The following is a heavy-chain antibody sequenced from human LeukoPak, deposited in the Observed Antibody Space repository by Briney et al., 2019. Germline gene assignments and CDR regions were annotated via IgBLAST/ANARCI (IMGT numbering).Heavy chain of an antibody. J-gene: IGHJ4*02. Sequence: GGSLRLSCAACGFTFSRYGKRWVRQARGKGREWVACLSYDASNQYYADSVKGRFTISTDHSKNTLYLQMNSLRAEDTAVYYCAREPWDSYGSLDYWGQGALVTVSS. D-gene: IGHD5-18*01. CDR2: LSYDASNQ. CDR1: GFTFSRYG. V-gene: IGHV3-30-3*01. CDR3: AREPWDSYGSLDY.